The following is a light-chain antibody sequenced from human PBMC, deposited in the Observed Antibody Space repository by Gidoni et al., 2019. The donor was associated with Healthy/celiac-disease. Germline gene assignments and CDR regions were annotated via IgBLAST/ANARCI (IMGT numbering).Light chain of an antibody. J-gene: IGKJ2*01. Sequence: AIQMTQSPSSLSASVGDRVTITCRASQGIRNDLGWYQQKPGKAPRLLSYAASSLQSGVPSRFSGSGSGTDFTLTISSLQPEDFATYYCLQDYNYPRTFGQGTKLEIK. CDR1: QGIRND. CDR3: LQDYNYPRT. V-gene: IGKV1-6*01. CDR2: AAS.